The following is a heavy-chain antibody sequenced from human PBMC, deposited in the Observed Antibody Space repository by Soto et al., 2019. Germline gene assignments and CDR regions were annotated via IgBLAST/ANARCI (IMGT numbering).Heavy chain of an antibody. CDR1: GFTFSSFG. V-gene: IGHV3-30*03. J-gene: IGHJ6*02. D-gene: IGHD6-19*01. CDR3: ARGVGGTFYYGMDV. CDR2: ISYDGSNK. Sequence: GGSLRLSCAASGFTFSSFGIHWVRQAPGKGLEWVAVISYDGSNKYYADSVKGQFAISRDNSKNTLYLQMNSLRAEDTAVYYCARGVGGTFYYGMDVWGQGTTVTVSS.